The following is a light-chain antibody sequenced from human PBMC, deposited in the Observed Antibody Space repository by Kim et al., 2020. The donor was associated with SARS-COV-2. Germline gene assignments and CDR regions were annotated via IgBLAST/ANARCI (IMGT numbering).Light chain of an antibody. CDR1: QGISSY. CDR3: QQYYSNPRT. Sequence: ASIGDRVTITCRASQGISSYLTWYQQKPGKAPKLLIYAASSLQSGVPSRFSGSESGTDFTLTISSLQSEDFATYYCQQYYSNPRTFGEGTKVDIK. CDR2: AAS. V-gene: IGKV1-39*01. J-gene: IGKJ4*02.